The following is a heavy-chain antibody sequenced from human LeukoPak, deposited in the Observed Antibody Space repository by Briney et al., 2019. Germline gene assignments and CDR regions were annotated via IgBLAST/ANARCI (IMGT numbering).Heavy chain of an antibody. CDR1: GFTFSDYY. Sequence: GGSLRLSCAASGFTFSDYYMTWIRQAPGKGLEWVSYISSSGTSIYYADSVKGRFTISRDNAKNSLYLQMNSLRAEDTAVYYCAKSRLTVILTAPFFDYWGQGTLVTVSS. CDR3: AKSRLTVILTAPFFDY. J-gene: IGHJ4*02. V-gene: IGHV3-11*01. D-gene: IGHD3-9*01. CDR2: ISSSGTSI.